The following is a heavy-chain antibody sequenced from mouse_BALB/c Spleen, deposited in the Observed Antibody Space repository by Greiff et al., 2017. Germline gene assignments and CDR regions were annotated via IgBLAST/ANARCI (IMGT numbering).Heavy chain of an antibody. V-gene: IGHV5-4*02. CDR2: ISDGGSDT. D-gene: IGHD4-1*01. J-gene: IGHJ4*01. CDR3: ARGANWYAMDY. CDR1: GFTFSDYY. Sequence: EVKLVESGGGLVKPGGSLKLSCAASGFTFSDYYMYWVRQTPEKRLEWVATISDGGSDTYYPDSVKGRFTIYRDNAKNNLYLQMSSLKSEDTAMYYCARGANWYAMDYWGQGTSVTVSS.